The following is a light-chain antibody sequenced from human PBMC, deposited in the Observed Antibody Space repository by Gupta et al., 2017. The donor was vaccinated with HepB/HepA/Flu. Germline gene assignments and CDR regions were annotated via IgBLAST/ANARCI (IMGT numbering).Light chain of an antibody. Sequence: SVLTQTPSVPGTPGQKVAISCSVGSSNIGNHVVNWHQQVPGTPPHLLIYGNDQRPSGVPARFSVSKSVTSASLAIIWLHAGDAAVYYFSSGDVTLGFEVFGGGTRLSVL. CDR3: SSGDVTLGFEV. V-gene: IGLV1-44*01. CDR2: GND. J-gene: IGLJ2*01. CDR1: SSNIGNHV.